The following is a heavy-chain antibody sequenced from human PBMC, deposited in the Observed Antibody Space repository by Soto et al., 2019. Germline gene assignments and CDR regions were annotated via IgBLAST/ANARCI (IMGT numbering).Heavy chain of an antibody. Sequence: VQLLESGGGLVQPGRSLRLSCAASGFTFSSYGMHWVRQAPGKGLEWVAVISYDGSNKYYADSVKGRFTISRDNSKNTLYLQMNSLRAEDTAVYYCAKDGSLRSYYYYYGMDVWGQGTTVTVSS. CDR3: AKDGSLRSYYYYYGMDV. CDR2: ISYDGSNK. CDR1: GFTFSSYG. V-gene: IGHV3-30*18. D-gene: IGHD5-12*01. J-gene: IGHJ6*02.